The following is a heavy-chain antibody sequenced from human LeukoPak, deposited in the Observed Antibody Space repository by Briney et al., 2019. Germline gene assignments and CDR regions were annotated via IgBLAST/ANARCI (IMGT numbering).Heavy chain of an antibody. J-gene: IGHJ6*02. CDR2: ISSSGSTI. CDR3: AKSPHWVVIIPIEKTLQDYYYYYGMDV. V-gene: IGHV3-11*01. Sequence: PGGSLRLSCAASGFTFSDYYMSWIRQAPGKGLEWVSYISSSGSTIYYADSVKGRFTISRDNAKNSLYLQMNSLRAEDTAVYYCAKSPHWVVIIPIEKTLQDYYYYYGMDVWGQGTTVTVSS. CDR1: GFTFSDYY. D-gene: IGHD3-3*01.